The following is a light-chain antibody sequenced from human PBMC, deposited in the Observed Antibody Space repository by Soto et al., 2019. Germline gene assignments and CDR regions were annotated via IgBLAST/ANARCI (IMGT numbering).Light chain of an antibody. V-gene: IGKV3D-11*01. CDR3: QQRSNWPPLT. CDR2: DAS. CDR1: QGVSSY. Sequence: EIVLTQSPATLSLSPGERATLSCRASQGVSSYLAWYQQKPGQAPRLLIYDASNRATGIPARFSGSGPGTDLTLTISSLEPEDFAVYYCQQRSNWPPLTFGGGTKVEIK. J-gene: IGKJ4*01.